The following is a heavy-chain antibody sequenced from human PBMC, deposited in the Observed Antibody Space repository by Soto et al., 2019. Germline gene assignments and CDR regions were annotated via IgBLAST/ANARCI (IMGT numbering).Heavy chain of an antibody. J-gene: IGHJ6*02. CDR2: IYYGGNT. CDR1: GGSISSGDHY. Sequence: QVQLQESGPGLMKPSQTLSLSCTVSGGSISSGDHYWSWIRQHPGKGLEWIGFIYYGGNTYYKPPLTSRVTISLDTSKNQFSLRLSSVTAADTAVYYCARVRYDYGSGSYAMDVWGRGTTVTVSS. V-gene: IGHV4-31*03. CDR3: ARVRYDYGSGSYAMDV. D-gene: IGHD3-10*01.